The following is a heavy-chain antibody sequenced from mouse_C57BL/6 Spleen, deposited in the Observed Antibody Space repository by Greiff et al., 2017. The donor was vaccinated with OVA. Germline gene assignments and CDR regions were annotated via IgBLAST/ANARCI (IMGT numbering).Heavy chain of an antibody. CDR1: GFTFSDYG. CDR3: ARRNWDYAMDY. Sequence: EVKLMESGGGLVQPGGSLKLSCAASGFTFSDYGMAWVRQAPRKGPEWVAFISNLAYSIYYADTVTGRFTISRENAKNTLYLEMSSLRSEDTAMYYCARRNWDYAMDYWGQGTSVTVSS. CDR2: ISNLAYSI. V-gene: IGHV5-15*01. D-gene: IGHD4-1*01. J-gene: IGHJ4*01.